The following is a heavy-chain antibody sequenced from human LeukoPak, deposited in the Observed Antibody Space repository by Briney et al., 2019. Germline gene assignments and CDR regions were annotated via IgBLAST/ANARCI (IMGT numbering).Heavy chain of an antibody. CDR3: AGGTLKAAATDFDY. V-gene: IGHV3-20*04. CDR2: INWNGGST. J-gene: IGHJ4*01. Sequence: GGSLRLFCAASGFTFDDYGMSWVRQAPGKGLEWVSGINWNGGSTGYADSVKGRFTISRDNAKNSLYLQMNSLRAEDTALYYCAGGTLKAAATDFDYWGHGTLVTVSS. CDR1: GFTFDDYG. D-gene: IGHD6-13*01.